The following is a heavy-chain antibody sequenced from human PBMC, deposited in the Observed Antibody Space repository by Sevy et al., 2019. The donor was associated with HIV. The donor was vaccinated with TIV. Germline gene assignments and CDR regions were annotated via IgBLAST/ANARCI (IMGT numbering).Heavy chain of an antibody. CDR2: ISGSGGST. Sequence: GGSLRLSCAASGFTFSSYAMSWVRQAPGKGLEWFSAISGSGGSTYYGDSVKGRFTISRDNSKNTLYLQMNSLRAEDTAVYYCGRHDYGDYIDSYWGQGTLVTVSS. J-gene: IGHJ4*02. CDR3: GRHDYGDYIDSY. V-gene: IGHV3-23*01. CDR1: GFTFSSYA. D-gene: IGHD4-17*01.